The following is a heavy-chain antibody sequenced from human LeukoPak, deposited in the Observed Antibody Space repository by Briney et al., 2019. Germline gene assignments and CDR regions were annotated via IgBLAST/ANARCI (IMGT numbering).Heavy chain of an antibody. CDR3: ARDTYDSSGYHFYYMDV. CDR1: GFTFNTYW. V-gene: IGHV3-7*01. J-gene: IGHJ6*03. Sequence: GRSLRLSCAVSGFTFNTYWMSWVRQAPGKGLEWVANIKEDGSEKRYGDSVRGRFTISRDNAKNSLYLRMNSLRAEDTALYFCARDTYDSSGYHFYYMDVWGKGTTVTVSS. CDR2: IKEDGSEK. D-gene: IGHD3-22*01.